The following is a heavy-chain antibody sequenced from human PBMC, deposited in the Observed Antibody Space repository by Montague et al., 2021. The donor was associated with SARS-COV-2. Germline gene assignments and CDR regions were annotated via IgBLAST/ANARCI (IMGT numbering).Heavy chain of an antibody. CDR3: ARDPGNKVGSTRYFSMDV. J-gene: IGHJ6*02. CDR1: GDSVSDNTAA. CDR2: TYYRSKWYN. Sequence: CAISGDSVSDNTAASKWIRQSPSRGRERLGGTYYRSKWYNDYAISVKSRITINPDTSKNQFSLQLDSVTPEDTAVYYCARDPGNKVGSTRYFSMDVWGQGTTVTVSS. D-gene: IGHD1-26*01. V-gene: IGHV6-1*01.